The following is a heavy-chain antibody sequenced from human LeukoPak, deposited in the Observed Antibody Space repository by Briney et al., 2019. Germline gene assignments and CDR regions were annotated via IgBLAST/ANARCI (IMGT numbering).Heavy chain of an antibody. D-gene: IGHD3-22*01. CDR2: INPSGGST. V-gene: IGHV1-46*01. CDR1: GYTFTSYY. CDR3: ARTPRRQWLLLPGAFDI. Sequence: ASVKVSCKASGYTFTSYYMHWVRQAPGQGLEWMGIINPSGGSTSYAQKFQGRVTMTRDTSISTAYMELSRLRSDDTAVYYCARTPRRQWLLLPGAFDIWGQGTMVTVSS. J-gene: IGHJ3*02.